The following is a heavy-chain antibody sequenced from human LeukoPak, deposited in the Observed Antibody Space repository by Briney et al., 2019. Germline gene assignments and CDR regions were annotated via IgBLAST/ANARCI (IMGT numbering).Heavy chain of an antibody. CDR1: GFTFSSYW. V-gene: IGHV3-7*01. D-gene: IGHD6-13*01. CDR2: IKQDGSEK. Sequence: GGSLRLSCAASGFTFSSYWMSWVRQAPGKGLEWVANIKQDGSEKYYVDSVKGRFTISRDNAKNSLYLQMNSLRAEDTAVYYCARDSIAAAGSDAFDIWGQGTMVTVSS. J-gene: IGHJ3*02. CDR3: ARDSIAAAGSDAFDI.